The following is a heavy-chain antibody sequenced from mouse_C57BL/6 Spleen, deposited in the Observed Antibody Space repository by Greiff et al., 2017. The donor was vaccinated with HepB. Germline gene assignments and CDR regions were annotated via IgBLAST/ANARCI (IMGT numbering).Heavy chain of an antibody. V-gene: IGHV5-17*01. J-gene: IGHJ4*01. CDR3: ARGEVVAGEGGMDY. CDR2: ISRDSSTI. D-gene: IGHD1-1*01. Sequence: EVKLVESGGGLVKPGGSLKLSCAASGFTFSDYGMHWVRQAPEKGLEWVAYISRDSSTIYYADTVKGRVTITRDKSNNTPFLEMTSLRSEDTAVYYCARGEVVAGEGGMDYWGQGTSVTVSS. CDR1: GFTFSDYG.